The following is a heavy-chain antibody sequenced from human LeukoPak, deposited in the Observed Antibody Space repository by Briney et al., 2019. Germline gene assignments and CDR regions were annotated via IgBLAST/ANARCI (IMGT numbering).Heavy chain of an antibody. V-gene: IGHV3-30*18. Sequence: PGGSLRLSCAASGFTFSSYGMHWVRQAPGKGLEWVAVISFDGSNKYYVDSVKGRFTMSRDNSKNTLYLQMNSLRAEDTSVYYCAKGEGMVRGVIMNYWGQGTLVPSPQ. CDR3: AKGEGMVRGVIMNY. D-gene: IGHD3-10*01. CDR2: ISFDGSNK. J-gene: IGHJ4*02. CDR1: GFTFSSYG.